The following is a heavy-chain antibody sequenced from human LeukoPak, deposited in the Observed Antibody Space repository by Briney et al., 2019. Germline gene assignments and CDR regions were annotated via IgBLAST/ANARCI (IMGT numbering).Heavy chain of an antibody. CDR1: GGSISSSSYY. Sequence: SETLSLTCTVSGGSISSSSYYWGWIRPPPGKGLEWIGSIYYSGSTYYNPSLKSRVTISVDTSKNQFSLKLSSVTAADTAVHYCARDLRGYSGYDGGYFQHWGQGTLVTVSS. D-gene: IGHD5-12*01. CDR2: IYYSGST. J-gene: IGHJ1*01. V-gene: IGHV4-39*07. CDR3: ARDLRGYSGYDGGYFQH.